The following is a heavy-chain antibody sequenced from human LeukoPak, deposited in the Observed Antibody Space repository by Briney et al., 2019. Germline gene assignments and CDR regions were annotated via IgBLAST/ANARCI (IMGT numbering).Heavy chain of an antibody. CDR2: IYYSGST. V-gene: IGHV4-39*07. Sequence: SETLSLTCTVSGGSISSSSYYWGWIRQPPGKGLEWIGSIYYSGSTYYNPSLKSRVTISVDTSKNQFSLKLTSVTAADTAVYCCARGLKPFDYWGQGTLVTVSS. J-gene: IGHJ4*02. CDR3: ARGLKPFDY. CDR1: GGSISSSSYY.